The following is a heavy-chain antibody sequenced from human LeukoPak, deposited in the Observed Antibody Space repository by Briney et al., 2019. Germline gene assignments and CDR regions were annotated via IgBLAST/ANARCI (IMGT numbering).Heavy chain of an antibody. D-gene: IGHD2-2*01. CDR3: ARVFEDIVVVPAATHFDY. V-gene: IGHV1-18*01. J-gene: IGHJ4*02. Sequence: WASVKVSCKASGYTFTSYGISWVRQAPGQGLEWMGWISAYNGNTNYARKLQGRVTMTTDTSTSTAYMELRSLRSDDTAVYYCARVFEDIVVVPAATHFDYWGQGTLVTVSS. CDR1: GYTFTSYG. CDR2: ISAYNGNT.